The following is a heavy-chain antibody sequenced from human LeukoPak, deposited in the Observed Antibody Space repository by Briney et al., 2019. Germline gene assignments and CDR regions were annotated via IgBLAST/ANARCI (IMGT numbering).Heavy chain of an antibody. Sequence: GGSLRLSSAASGFTVSSNYMSWVREAPGQGLEWVSVIYSGGSTYYAASVKGRFTISRDNSKNTLYLQMTSLRTEDTAVYYCARDLSIDYWGQGTLVTVSS. CDR2: IYSGGST. CDR3: ARDLSIDY. J-gene: IGHJ4*02. V-gene: IGHV3-53*01. CDR1: GFTVSSNY.